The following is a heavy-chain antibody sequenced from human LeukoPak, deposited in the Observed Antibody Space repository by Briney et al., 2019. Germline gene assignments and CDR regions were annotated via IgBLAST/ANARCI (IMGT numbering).Heavy chain of an antibody. J-gene: IGHJ4*02. Sequence: GGSLRLSCSASGFSFSSYVMHWVRQAPGKGLEFVSVISSFGGGTYYADSEKGRFTISRDNYKNTLYLQMSSLRPEDTAVYYCVKGHSSETNRGQGTLVTVSS. V-gene: IGHV3-64D*09. CDR2: ISSFGGGT. CDR1: GFSFSSYV. CDR3: VKGHSSETN. D-gene: IGHD6-25*01.